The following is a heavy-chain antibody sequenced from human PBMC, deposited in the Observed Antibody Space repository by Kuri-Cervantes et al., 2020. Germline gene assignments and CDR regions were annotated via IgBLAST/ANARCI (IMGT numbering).Heavy chain of an antibody. Sequence: ASVKVSCKASGYTFTSYYMHWVRQAPGQGLEWMGIINPSGGSTSYAQKFQGRVTMTRDTSTSTVYMELSSLRSEDTAVYYCARDHDDYDSSGYYYAYDYWGQGTLVTVSS. V-gene: IGHV1-46*01. J-gene: IGHJ4*02. CDR3: ARDHDDYDSSGYYYAYDY. D-gene: IGHD3-22*01. CDR1: GYTFTSYY. CDR2: INPSGGST.